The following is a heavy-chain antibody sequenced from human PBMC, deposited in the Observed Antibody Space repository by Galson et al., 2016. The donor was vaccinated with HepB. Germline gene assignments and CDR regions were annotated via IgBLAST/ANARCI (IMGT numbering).Heavy chain of an antibody. D-gene: IGHD3-22*01. J-gene: IGHJ3*02. CDR1: GGSISSSNW. V-gene: IGHV4-4*02. CDR2: IHHSGST. CDR3: ARGGFTMIVVVHHAFDI. Sequence: SETLSLTCAVSGGSISSSNWWNWVRQPPGKGLEWIGEIHHSGSTNYNPSLKSRVTISVDKSKNQSSLKLSSVTAADTAGYYCARGGFTMIVVVHHAFDIWGQGTMVTVSS.